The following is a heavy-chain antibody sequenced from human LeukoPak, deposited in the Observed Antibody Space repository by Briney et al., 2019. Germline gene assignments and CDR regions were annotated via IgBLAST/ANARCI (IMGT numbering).Heavy chain of an antibody. J-gene: IGHJ3*02. Sequence: GGSLRLSCAASGFTFSNSALNWVRQAPGKGLEWVSTIANSGDDTYYADSVKGRFTISRDNFRNTLYLQMNSLRAEDTAVYYCVKSAGKDGYRDSFDMWGQGTVVTVSS. V-gene: IGHV3-23*01. CDR3: VKSAGKDGYRDSFDM. CDR1: GFTFSNSA. CDR2: IANSGDDT. D-gene: IGHD5-24*01.